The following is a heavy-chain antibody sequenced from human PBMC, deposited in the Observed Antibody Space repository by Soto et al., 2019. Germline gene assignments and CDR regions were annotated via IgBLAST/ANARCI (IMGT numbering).Heavy chain of an antibody. Sequence: EVQLVESGGGLVQPGGSLRLSCAASGFTLSTYSMNWVRQAPGKGLEWVSDISSSGTTYYSDSVKGRFTISRDNAKNSPYRQLNRLTDEDTAVYCCARGRAHGSGHCDMDVWGQGSTVTVAS. D-gene: IGHD3-10*01. V-gene: IGHV3-48*02. CDR1: GFTLSTYS. CDR3: ARGRAHGSGHCDMDV. CDR2: ISSSGTT. J-gene: IGHJ6*02.